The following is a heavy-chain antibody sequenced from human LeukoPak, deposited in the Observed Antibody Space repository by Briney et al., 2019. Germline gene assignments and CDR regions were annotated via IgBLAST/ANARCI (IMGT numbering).Heavy chain of an antibody. CDR3: ARREVVDTAMVGDF. CDR2: IDHSGSS. D-gene: IGHD5-18*01. Sequence: SETLSLTCAVYGGSFSGYYWSWLRQPPGKVLEWIGEIDHSGSSNYNPSLKSRATISVDTSRNQFSLRVNSVTAADTAVYYCARREVVDTAMVGDFWGQGSLVTVSS. V-gene: IGHV4-34*01. J-gene: IGHJ4*02. CDR1: GGSFSGYY.